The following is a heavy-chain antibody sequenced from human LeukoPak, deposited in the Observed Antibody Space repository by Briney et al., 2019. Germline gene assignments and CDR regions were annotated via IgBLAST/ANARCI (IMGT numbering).Heavy chain of an antibody. D-gene: IGHD2-21*01. J-gene: IGHJ4*02. CDR2: IRPDGSEG. Sequence: GGSLRLSCAASGFTFSTYGMTWVRQAPGKGLEWVATIRPDGSEGYYADSVGGRFTISRDNSKNSFYLQMSSLRAEDTGVFYCARDVAYSAFDYWGQGTLVTVSS. V-gene: IGHV3-7*01. CDR3: ARDVAYSAFDY. CDR1: GFTFSTYG.